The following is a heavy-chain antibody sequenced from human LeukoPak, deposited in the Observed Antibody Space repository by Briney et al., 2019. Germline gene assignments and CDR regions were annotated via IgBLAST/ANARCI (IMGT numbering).Heavy chain of an antibody. CDR1: GASISSGSNY. J-gene: IGHJ3*02. CDR3: ARSDGYGLVGI. Sequence: SETLSLTCSVSGASISSGSNYWGWIRQPPGKTLEWIGSVYSSGRTYYKPALKSRVIIIIDTPQNLYSLTLSSVTAADTAVYYCARSDGYGLVGIWGQGTMVTVSS. V-gene: IGHV4-39*07. D-gene: IGHD3-10*01. CDR2: VYSSGRT.